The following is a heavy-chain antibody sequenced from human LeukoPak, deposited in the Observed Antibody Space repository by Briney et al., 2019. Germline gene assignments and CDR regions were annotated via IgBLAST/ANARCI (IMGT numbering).Heavy chain of an antibody. CDR1: GFTFSSYP. Sequence: GGSLRLSCAASGFTFSSYPLHWVRQAPGKGLEWVSVISYDGSNTYYADSVKGRFTISRDKSKNTLYLQMSSLRLEDKAVYYCARGQSSGWYQDPFDYWGQGTLVTVSS. CDR3: ARGQSSGWYQDPFDY. J-gene: IGHJ4*02. CDR2: ISYDGSNT. D-gene: IGHD6-19*01. V-gene: IGHV3-30*04.